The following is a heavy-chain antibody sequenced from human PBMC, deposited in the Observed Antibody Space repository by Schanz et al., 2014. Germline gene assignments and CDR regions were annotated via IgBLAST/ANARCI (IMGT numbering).Heavy chain of an antibody. CDR1: GYTFNNHG. CDR3: TKGRTFGR. V-gene: IGHV1-18*01. J-gene: IGHJ4*02. CDR2: ISVYHGHT. D-gene: IGHD3-16*01. Sequence: QVQLVQSGAEVKKPGASVKVSCKASGYTFNNHGISWVRQAPGQGLEWMGWISVYHGHTNYAEKVHGRVTMTRNTSITTAYLELSSLRSGDTAVYYCTKGRTFGRWGQGTLVTVSS.